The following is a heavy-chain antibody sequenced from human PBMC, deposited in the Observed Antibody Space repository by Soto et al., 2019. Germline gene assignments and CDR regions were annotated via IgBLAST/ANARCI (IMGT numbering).Heavy chain of an antibody. Sequence: ASVKVSCKASGYTFTSYGISWVRQAPGQGLEWMGWISAYNGNTNYAQKLQGRVTMTTDTSTSTAYMELRSLRSDDTAVYYCARDEIVVVPAAINPSYYYYGMGVWGQGTTVTVSS. V-gene: IGHV1-18*01. D-gene: IGHD2-2*01. CDR3: ARDEIVVVPAAINPSYYYYGMGV. J-gene: IGHJ6*02. CDR1: GYTFTSYG. CDR2: ISAYNGNT.